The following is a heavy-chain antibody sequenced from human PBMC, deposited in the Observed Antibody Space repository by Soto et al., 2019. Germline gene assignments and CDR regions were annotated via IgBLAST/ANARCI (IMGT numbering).Heavy chain of an antibody. J-gene: IGHJ4*02. D-gene: IGHD1-1*01. CDR1: GLTCSIYT. V-gene: IGHV3-21*01. CDR2: IGRTGIDR. Sequence: EIQLVESGGGLVKPGGSLRLSCAASGLTCSIYTMNWVRQAPGKGLEFVSSIGRTGIDRYYIDSVKGRFTISRDNAQKSLYLQMNSLRVEDTALYYCVCDDNRRFWGQGTLVTVSS. CDR3: VCDDNRRF.